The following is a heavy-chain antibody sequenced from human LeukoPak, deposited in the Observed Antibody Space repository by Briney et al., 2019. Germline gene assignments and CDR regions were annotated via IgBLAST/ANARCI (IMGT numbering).Heavy chain of an antibody. V-gene: IGHV1-8*01. CDR1: GYTFTSYD. D-gene: IGHD2-15*01. J-gene: IGHJ4*02. Sequence: ASVKVSCKASGYTFTSYDINWVRQATGQAPPWMGWMNPNSGNTGYAQKFQGRVTMTRNTSISTAYMELSSLRSEDTAVYYCARFRYCSGGSCYPRLRVDYWGQGTLVTVSS. CDR3: ARFRYCSGGSCYPRLRVDY. CDR2: MNPNSGNT.